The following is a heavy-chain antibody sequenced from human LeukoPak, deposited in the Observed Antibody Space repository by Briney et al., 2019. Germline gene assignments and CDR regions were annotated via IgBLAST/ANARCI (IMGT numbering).Heavy chain of an antibody. D-gene: IGHD3-3*01. CDR3: ARVPPLGVNV. CDR1: AASVSSARSC. CDR2: MDDSGRT. V-gene: IGHV4-61*01. Sequence: SASLSLTCTVSAASVSSARSCWGWIQQTPGKGLEWFGYMDDSGRTNYTRSLKRRVSISVDTSKNQCSLKLISVTAADTAVYYCARVPPLGVNVWGQGTTVTVSS. J-gene: IGHJ6*02.